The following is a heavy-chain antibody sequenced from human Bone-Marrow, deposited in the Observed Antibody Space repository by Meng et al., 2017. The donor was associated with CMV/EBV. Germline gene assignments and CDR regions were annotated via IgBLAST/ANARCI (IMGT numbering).Heavy chain of an antibody. CDR1: GFTFSSYA. V-gene: IGHV3-23*01. Sequence: GESLKISCAASGFTFSSYAMSWVRQAPGKGLEWVSAISGSGNNTYYGDSVKGRFTISRDNAKNSLYLQMNSLRAEDTAVYYCAREGYGMDVWGQGTTVTVSS. CDR2: ISGSGNNT. J-gene: IGHJ6*02. CDR3: AREGYGMDV.